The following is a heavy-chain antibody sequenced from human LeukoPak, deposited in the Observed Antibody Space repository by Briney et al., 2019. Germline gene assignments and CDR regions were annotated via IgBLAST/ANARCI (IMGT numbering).Heavy chain of an antibody. D-gene: IGHD3-22*01. CDR2: ISGSGGST. CDR1: GYTFSSYW. V-gene: IGHV3-23*01. J-gene: IGHJ4*02. CDR3: AGFRYYDSSGYSDY. Sequence: GASVKVSCKASGYTFSSYWMHWVRQAPGKGLEWVSAISGSGGSTYYADSVKGRFTIPRDNSKNTLYLQMNSLRAEDTAVYYCAGFRYYDSSGYSDYWGQGTLVTVSS.